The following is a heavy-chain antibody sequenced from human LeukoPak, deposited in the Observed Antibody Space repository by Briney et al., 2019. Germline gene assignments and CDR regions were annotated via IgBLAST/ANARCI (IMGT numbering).Heavy chain of an antibody. J-gene: IGHJ4*02. Sequence: GGSLRLSCAASGFSFSSYAVLWVRQAPGKGLEWVAFVSFDGSKKYYADSVKGRFTISRDNSNDTVYLQMNSLRNDDTALYYCARDANWGSQGVDYWGQGTLVTVSS. CDR2: VSFDGSKK. CDR3: ARDANWGSQGVDY. D-gene: IGHD7-27*01. CDR1: GFSFSSYA. V-gene: IGHV3-30*14.